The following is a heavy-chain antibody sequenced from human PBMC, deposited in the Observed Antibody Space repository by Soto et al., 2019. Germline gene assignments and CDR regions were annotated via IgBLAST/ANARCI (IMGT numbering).Heavy chain of an antibody. J-gene: IGHJ3*02. CDR3: ARDNAVAGSSDALDI. D-gene: IGHD6-19*01. CDR2: IWYDGSNK. V-gene: IGHV3-33*01. Sequence: GGSLRLSCAASGFTFSSYGMHWVRQAPGKGLEWVAVIWYDGSNKYYADSVKGRFTISRDNSKNTLYLQMNSLRAEDTAVYYCARDNAVAGSSDALDIWGQGTMVTVSS. CDR1: GFTFSSYG.